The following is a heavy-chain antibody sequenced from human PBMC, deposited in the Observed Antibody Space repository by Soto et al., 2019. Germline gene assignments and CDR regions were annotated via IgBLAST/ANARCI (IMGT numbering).Heavy chain of an antibody. D-gene: IGHD5-18*01. V-gene: IGHV1-2*02. CDR3: ARGYTYGSFDS. CDR1: GYTFTGHY. Sequence: ASVKVSCKTSGYTFTGHYIHWVRQAPGQGLEWMGWINPNTGDISYAEKFQGRVIMTRDTSISTAYSELSRLRSDDAAVYYCARGYTYGSFDSWAQGTLVTVSS. J-gene: IGHJ4*02. CDR2: INPNTGDI.